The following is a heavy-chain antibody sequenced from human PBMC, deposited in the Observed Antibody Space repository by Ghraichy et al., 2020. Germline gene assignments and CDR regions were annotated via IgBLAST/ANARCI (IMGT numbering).Heavy chain of an antibody. CDR1: GYTFTSYD. J-gene: IGHJ5*02. V-gene: IGHV1-8*01. D-gene: IGHD6-13*01. CDR3: ARSFVAAAYFVYWFDP. Sequence: ASVKVSCKASGYTFTSYDINWVRQATGQGLEWMGWMNPNSGNTGYAQKFQGRVTMTRNTSISTAYMELSSLRSEDTAVYYCARSFVAAAYFVYWFDPWGQGTLVTVSS. CDR2: MNPNSGNT.